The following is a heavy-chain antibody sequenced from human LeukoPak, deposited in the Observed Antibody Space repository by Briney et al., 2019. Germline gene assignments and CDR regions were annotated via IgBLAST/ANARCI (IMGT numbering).Heavy chain of an antibody. V-gene: IGHV3-53*01. CDR3: TRGGGGSFPHY. J-gene: IGHJ4*02. CDR1: GFTVSSNF. Sequence: AGSLRLSCAASGFTVSSNFLSWVRPPPGKGLEWVSDIYSGGSTYYADSVKGRFTTSRDNSKNTLYLQMNSLRAEDTAVYYCTRGGGGSFPHYWGQGTLVTVSS. CDR2: IYSGGST. D-gene: IGHD2-21*01.